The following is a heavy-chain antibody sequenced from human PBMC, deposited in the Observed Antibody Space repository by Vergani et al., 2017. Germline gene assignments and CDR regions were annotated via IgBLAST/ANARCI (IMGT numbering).Heavy chain of an antibody. CDR2: ISWNSGSI. Sequence: EVQLVESGGGLVQPGRSLRLSCAASGFTFDDYAMHWVRQAPGKGLEWGSGISWNSGSIGYADSVKCRFTISRDNAKNSLYLQRNSLRAEDTALYYCAKTSERMSSWYDYMDVWGKGTTVTVSS. CDR3: AKTSERMSSWYDYMDV. V-gene: IGHV3-9*01. J-gene: IGHJ6*03. CDR1: GFTFDDYA. D-gene: IGHD6-13*01.